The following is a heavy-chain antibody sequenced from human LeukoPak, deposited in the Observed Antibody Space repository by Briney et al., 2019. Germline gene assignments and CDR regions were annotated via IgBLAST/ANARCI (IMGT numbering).Heavy chain of an antibody. CDR3: ARLAFCTNAVCFSNYYYSMDV. CDR1: GYSFTSYW. V-gene: IGHV5-51*01. J-gene: IGHJ6*03. CDR2: IYPGDSDT. Sequence: GESLKISCKGAGYSFTSYWIGWVRQMPGKGLEWMGIIYPGDSDTRYSPSFQGQVTISADKSISAAYLQWSSLKASDTAMYYCARLAFCTNAVCFSNYYYSMDVWGRGTTVTVSS. D-gene: IGHD2-8*01.